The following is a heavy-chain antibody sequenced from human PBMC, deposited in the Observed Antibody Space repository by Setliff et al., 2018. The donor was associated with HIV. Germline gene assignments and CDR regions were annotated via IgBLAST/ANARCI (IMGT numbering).Heavy chain of an antibody. V-gene: IGHV1-18*01. CDR2: ISAYNGNT. CDR1: GYTFTSYG. Sequence: GASVKVSCKASGYTFTSYGISWVRQAPGQGLEWMGWISAYNGNTDYAQKLQGRVTLTTDTSTSTAYMELRSLRSDDTAVYYCARDPPSSGWYRADYRGQGTLVTVSS. J-gene: IGHJ4*02. D-gene: IGHD6-19*01. CDR3: ARDPPSSGWYRADY.